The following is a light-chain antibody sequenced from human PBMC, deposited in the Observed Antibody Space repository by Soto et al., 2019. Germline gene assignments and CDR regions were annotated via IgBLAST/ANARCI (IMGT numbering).Light chain of an antibody. Sequence: QAVVTQETSFSVSPGGTVTLTCALSSGSVSTNNYPSWCQQTPGQPPRTLIFRTNTRSSGVPDRFSSSILGSKAALTITGAQADDESDYYCVLYMGRGIWVFGGGTKLTVL. J-gene: IGLJ3*02. V-gene: IGLV8-61*01. CDR1: SGSVSTNNY. CDR2: RTN. CDR3: VLYMGRGIWV.